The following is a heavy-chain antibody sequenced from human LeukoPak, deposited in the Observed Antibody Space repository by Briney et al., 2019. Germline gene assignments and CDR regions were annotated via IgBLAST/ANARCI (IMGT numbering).Heavy chain of an antibody. CDR2: ISYDGSNK. V-gene: IGHV3-30*03. J-gene: IGHJ3*02. Sequence: GGSLRLSCAASGFTFSSYGMHWVRQAPGKGLEWVAVISYDGSNKYYADSVKGRFTISRDNSKNTLYLQMNSLRAEDTAVYYCARGITIFGVVVDAFDIWGQGTMVTVSS. D-gene: IGHD3-3*01. CDR3: ARGITIFGVVVDAFDI. CDR1: GFTFSSYG.